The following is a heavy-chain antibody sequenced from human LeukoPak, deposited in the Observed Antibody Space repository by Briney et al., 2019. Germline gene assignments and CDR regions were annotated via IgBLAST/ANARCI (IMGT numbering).Heavy chain of an antibody. D-gene: IGHD6-19*01. V-gene: IGHV3-23*01. J-gene: IGHJ4*02. CDR1: GFTFSSYD. CDR3: AKDRGLYSSGWYYFDY. CDR2: TSGSGGRT. Sequence: GGSLRLSCEASGFTFSSYDMSWVRQAPGKGLEWVSGTSGSGGRTYYADSVKGRFTISRDNSKSTLYLQMNSLTAEDTAVYHCAKDRGLYSSGWYYFDYWGQGTLVTVSS.